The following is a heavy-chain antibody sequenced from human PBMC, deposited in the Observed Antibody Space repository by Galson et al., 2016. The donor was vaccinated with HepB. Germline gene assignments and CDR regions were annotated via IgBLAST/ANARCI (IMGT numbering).Heavy chain of an antibody. D-gene: IGHD2/OR15-2a*01. CDR2: IIPVFGRA. Sequence: SVKVSCKASGGTFSNYAISWIRQAPGQGLEWMGGIIPVFGRAYYAQRFQGGVTITADESKSTAYMELSSLRSEDTAVYYCARDSIELQSAGLGYWGQGTLVTVSS. J-gene: IGHJ4*02. V-gene: IGHV1-69*13. CDR1: GGTFSNYA. CDR3: ARDSIELQSAGLGY.